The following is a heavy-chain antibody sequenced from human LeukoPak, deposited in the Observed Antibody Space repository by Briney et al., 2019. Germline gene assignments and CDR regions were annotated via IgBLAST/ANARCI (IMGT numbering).Heavy chain of an antibody. V-gene: IGHV3-49*04. Sequence: GGSLRLSCTASGFTFGDYAMSWVRQAPGKGLEWVGFIRSKAYGGTTEYAASVKGRFTISRDDSKSIAYLQMNSLKTEDTAVYYCTRGGYIEQWLVAMLDYWGQGTLVTVSS. CDR3: TRGGYIEQWLVAMLDY. CDR2: IRSKAYGGTT. J-gene: IGHJ4*02. D-gene: IGHD6-19*01. CDR1: GFTFGDYA.